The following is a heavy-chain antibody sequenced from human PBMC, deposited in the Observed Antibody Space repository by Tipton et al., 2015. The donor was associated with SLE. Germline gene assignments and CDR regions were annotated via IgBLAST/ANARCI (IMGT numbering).Heavy chain of an antibody. J-gene: IGHJ6*03. V-gene: IGHV4-34*01. CDR1: GGSFSGYY. Sequence: TLSLTCAVYGGSFSGYYWTWIRQAPGKGLEWIGEINHSGSTNYNPSLKSRVTISVDTSKNQFSLKVTSVTAAETAVYYCAGGRFLEWFGYFYYMDVWGKGTTVTVSS. CDR3: AGGRFLEWFGYFYYMDV. CDR2: INHSGST. D-gene: IGHD3-3*01.